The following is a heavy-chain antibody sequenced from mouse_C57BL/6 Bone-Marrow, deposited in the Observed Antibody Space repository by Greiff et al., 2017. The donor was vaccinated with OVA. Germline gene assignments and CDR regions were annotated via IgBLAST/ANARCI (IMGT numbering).Heavy chain of an antibody. V-gene: IGHV5-17*01. D-gene: IGHD2-2*01. Sequence: EVKVVESGGGLVKPGGSLKLSCAASGFTFSDYGMHWVRQAPEKGLEWVAYISSGSSTIYYADTVKGRFTISRDNAKNTLFLQMTSLRSEDTAMYYCARGLRRRAWFAYWGQGTLVTVSA. CDR1: GFTFSDYG. J-gene: IGHJ3*01. CDR3: ARGLRRRAWFAY. CDR2: ISSGSSTI.